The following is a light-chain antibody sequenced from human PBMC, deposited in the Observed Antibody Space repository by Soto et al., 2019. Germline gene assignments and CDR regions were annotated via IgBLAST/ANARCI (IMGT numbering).Light chain of an antibody. V-gene: IGKV1-5*03. CDR1: QSISVW. Sequence: DIQMTQSPSTLSASVGDRVTITCRASQSISVWLAWYQQKAGKAPNLLIYKASRLESGVPSRFSGSGSETEFTLTISGRQPGDSAAYYCQQYNSYSPTFGQGTKVDIK. CDR3: QQYNSYSPT. J-gene: IGKJ1*01. CDR2: KAS.